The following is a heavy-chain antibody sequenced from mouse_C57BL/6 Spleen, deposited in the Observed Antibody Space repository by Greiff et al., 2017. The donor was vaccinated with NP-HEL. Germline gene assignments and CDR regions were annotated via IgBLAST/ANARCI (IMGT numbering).Heavy chain of an antibody. V-gene: IGHV1-18*01. J-gene: IGHJ2*01. CDR2: INPNNGGT. Sequence: EVQLQQSGPELVKPGASVKIPCKASGYTFTDYNMDWVKQSHGKSLEWIGDINPNNGGTIYNQKFKGKATLTVDKSSSTADMELRSLTSEDTAVYYCTRRQYCSRYVEFDYWGQGTTLTVSS. CDR1: GYTFTDYN. D-gene: IGHD1-1*01. CDR3: TRRQYCSRYVEFDY.